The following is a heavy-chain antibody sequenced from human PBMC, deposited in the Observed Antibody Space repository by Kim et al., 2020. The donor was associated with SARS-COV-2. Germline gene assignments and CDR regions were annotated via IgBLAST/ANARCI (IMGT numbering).Heavy chain of an antibody. CDR1: GFTFSSYW. CDR2: INSDGSST. CDR3: ARELRWAAAYGMDV. J-gene: IGHJ6*02. D-gene: IGHD4-17*01. Sequence: GGSLRLSCAASGFTFSSYWMHWVRQAPGKGLVWVSRINSDGSSTSYADSVKGRFTISRDNAKNTLYLQMNSLRAEDTAVCYCARELRWAAAYGMDVWGQGTTVTVSS. V-gene: IGHV3-74*01.